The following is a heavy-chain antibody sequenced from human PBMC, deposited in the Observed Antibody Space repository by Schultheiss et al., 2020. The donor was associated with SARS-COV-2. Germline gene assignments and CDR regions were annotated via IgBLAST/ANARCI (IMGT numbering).Heavy chain of an antibody. Sequence: ASVKVSCKASGYTFTSYDINWVRQATGQGLEWMGWMNPNSGNTGYAQKFQGRVTMTGNTSISTAYMELSSLRSEDTAVYYCARGLSGYDYGGNSAWYFDLWGRGTLVTVSS. J-gene: IGHJ2*01. CDR1: GYTFTSYD. CDR3: ARGLSGYDYGGNSAWYFDL. D-gene: IGHD4-23*01. V-gene: IGHV1-8*01. CDR2: MNPNSGNT.